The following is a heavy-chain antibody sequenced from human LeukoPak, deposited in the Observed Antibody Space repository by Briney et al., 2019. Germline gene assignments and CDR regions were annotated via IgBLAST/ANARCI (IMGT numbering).Heavy chain of an antibody. CDR1: GFTFSSYS. Sequence: GGSLRLSCAASGFTFSSYSMNWVRQAPGKGLEWVSSISSSSYIYYADSVKGRFTISRDNAKNSLYLQMNSLRAEDTAVYYCARGELERLNDYWGQGTLVTVSS. CDR3: ARGELERLNDY. J-gene: IGHJ4*02. D-gene: IGHD1-1*01. CDR2: ISSSSYI. V-gene: IGHV3-21*01.